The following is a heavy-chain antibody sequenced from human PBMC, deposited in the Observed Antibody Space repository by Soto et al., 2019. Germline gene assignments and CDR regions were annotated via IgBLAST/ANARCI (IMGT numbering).Heavy chain of an antibody. CDR1: GYSFTAYW. CDR3: TRRASSSFYHFDF. J-gene: IGHJ4*02. CDR2: IDPSDSYV. D-gene: IGHD2-2*01. V-gene: IGHV5-10-1*01. Sequence: SLKISCQASGYSFTAYWITWVRQMPGKGLEWMATIDPSDSYVDYSPSFRGHVTFSVDRSITTVYLQWNSLKASDSAMYFCTRRASSSFYHFDFWGQGALVTVSS.